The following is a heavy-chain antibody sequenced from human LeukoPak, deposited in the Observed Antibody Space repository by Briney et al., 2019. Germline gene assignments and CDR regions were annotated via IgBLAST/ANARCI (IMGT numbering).Heavy chain of an antibody. D-gene: IGHD3-22*01. V-gene: IGHV4-4*07. CDR1: GGXISGYY. CDR2: IYTSGST. CDR3: ARESKSYDGSGFYHDY. Sequence: SETLSLTCIVSGGXISGYYCSWIRQPAGKGLEWIGRIYTSGSTDYNPSLRSRVTMSVDTSRNQFSLKLTSMTAADTAVYYCARESKSYDGSGFYHDYWGQGTLVAVSS. J-gene: IGHJ4*02.